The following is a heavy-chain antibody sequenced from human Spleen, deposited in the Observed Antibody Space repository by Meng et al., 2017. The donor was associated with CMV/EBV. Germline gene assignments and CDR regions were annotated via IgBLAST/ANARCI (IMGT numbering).Heavy chain of an antibody. J-gene: IGHJ6*02. CDR1: GGSFSGYY. Sequence: SETLSLTCAVYGGSFSGYYWSWIRQPPGKGLEWIGEINHSGSTNYNPSLKSRVTRSVDTSKNQFSLKLRSVTAADTAVYYCARAYSSSWYLVSMDVWGQGTTVTVSS. CDR2: INHSGST. CDR3: ARAYSSSWYLVSMDV. D-gene: IGHD6-13*01. V-gene: IGHV4-34*01.